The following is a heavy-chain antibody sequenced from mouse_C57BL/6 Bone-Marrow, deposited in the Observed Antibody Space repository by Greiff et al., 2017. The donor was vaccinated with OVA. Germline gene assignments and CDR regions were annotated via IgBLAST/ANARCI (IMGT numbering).Heavy chain of an antibody. D-gene: IGHD4-1*02. J-gene: IGHJ1*03. CDR2: ISSGSSTI. CDR3: ARINSWYFDV. Sequence: EVQLVESGGGLVKPGGSLKLSCAASGFTFSDYGMHWVRQAPEKGLEWVAYISSGSSTIYYADTVKGRFTISRDNAKNTLFLQMTSLRVEDTAIYYCARINSWYFDVWGTGTTVTLSS. CDR1: GFTFSDYG. V-gene: IGHV5-17*01.